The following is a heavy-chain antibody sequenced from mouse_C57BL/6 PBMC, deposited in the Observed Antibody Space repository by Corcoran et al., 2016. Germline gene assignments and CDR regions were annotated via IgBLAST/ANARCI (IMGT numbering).Heavy chain of an antibody. V-gene: IGHV9-3*01. Sequence: QIQLVQSGPELKKPGETVKISCKASGYTFTTYGMSWVKQAPGKGLKWMGWINTYSGVPSYADDFQGRFAFSLETSASTAYLQIKNLKNEDTATYVCASGKGYFDVWGTGTTFTVSS. J-gene: IGHJ1*03. CDR3: ASGKGYFDV. CDR2: INTYSGVP. CDR1: GYTFTTYG.